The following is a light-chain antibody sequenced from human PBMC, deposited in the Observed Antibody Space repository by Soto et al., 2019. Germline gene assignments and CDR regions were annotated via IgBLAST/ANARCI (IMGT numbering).Light chain of an antibody. CDR3: QQYNNWPGT. V-gene: IGKV3-15*01. J-gene: IGKJ1*01. Sequence: EIVMTQSPATLSVSPGERATLSCRASQSVSSNLAWYQQKPGQAPRLLIYGASTRATGIPARFSVSGSGTEFNLTISSLQSEDCAVYYCQQYNNWPGTFGQGTKVEIK. CDR1: QSVSSN. CDR2: GAS.